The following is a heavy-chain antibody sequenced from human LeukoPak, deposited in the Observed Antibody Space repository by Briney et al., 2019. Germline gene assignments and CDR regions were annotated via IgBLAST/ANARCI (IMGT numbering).Heavy chain of an antibody. CDR2: INQDGSEK. J-gene: IGHJ4*02. Sequence: PGGSLRLSCAASRFTFSNFWMNWVRQAPGKGLEWVANINQDGSEKYYVDSVKGRFTISRDNDKNSLYLQMNNLRGEDTAVYYCARGQYYDFDWGQGTLVTVCS. V-gene: IGHV3-7*01. CDR3: ARGQYYDFD. CDR1: RFTFSNFW. D-gene: IGHD3-22*01.